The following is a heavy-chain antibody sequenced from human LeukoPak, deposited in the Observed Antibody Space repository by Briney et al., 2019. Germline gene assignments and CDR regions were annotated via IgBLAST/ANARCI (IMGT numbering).Heavy chain of an antibody. CDR3: ARGDLGYCSGGSCPRFDP. V-gene: IGHV1-69*04. J-gene: IGHJ5*02. CDR1: GGTFSSYA. D-gene: IGHD2-15*01. CDR2: IIPILGIA. Sequence: SVKVSCKASGGTFSSYAISWVRQPPGQGLEWMGRIIPILGIANYAQKFQGRVTITADKSTSTAYMELSSLRSEDTAVYYCARGDLGYCSGGSCPRFDPWGQGTLVTVSS.